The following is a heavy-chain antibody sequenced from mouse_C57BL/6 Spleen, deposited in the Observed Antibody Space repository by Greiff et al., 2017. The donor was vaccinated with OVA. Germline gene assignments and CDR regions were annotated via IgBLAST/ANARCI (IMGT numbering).Heavy chain of an antibody. CDR1: GYTFTSYW. D-gene: IGHD2-2*01. J-gene: IGHJ2*01. V-gene: IGHV1-61*01. CDR3: ARSADGYDGFDY. Sequence: QVQLQQPGAELVRPGSSVKLSCKASGYTFTSYWMDWVKQRPGQGLEWIGNIYPSDSETHYNQKFKDKATLTVDKSSSTAYMQLSSLTSEDSAVYYCARSADGYDGFDYWGQGTTLTVSS. CDR2: IYPSDSET.